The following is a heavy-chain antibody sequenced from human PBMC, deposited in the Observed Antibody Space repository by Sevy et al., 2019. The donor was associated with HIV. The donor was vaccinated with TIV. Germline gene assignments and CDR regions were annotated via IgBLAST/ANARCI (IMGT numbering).Heavy chain of an antibody. CDR1: GYTFTSYT. V-gene: IGHV7-4-1*02. CDR3: ARAPLYDFWSGSDC. D-gene: IGHD3-3*01. J-gene: IGHJ4*02. Sequence: ASVKVSCKASGYTFTSYTMNWVRQAPGQGLEWMGWINTNNGNPTYAQGFTGRFVFSLDTSVSTAYLQISSLKAEDTAVYYCARAPLYDFWSGSDCWGQGTLVTVSS. CDR2: INTNNGNP.